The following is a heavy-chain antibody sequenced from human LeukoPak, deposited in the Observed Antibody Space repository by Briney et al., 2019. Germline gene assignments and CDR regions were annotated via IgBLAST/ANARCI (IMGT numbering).Heavy chain of an antibody. V-gene: IGHV4-61*02. D-gene: IGHD3-22*01. CDR3: ARDRSMIVTN. CDR1: GGSISSGSYY. J-gene: IGHJ4*02. CDR2: IYTSGST. Sequence: SETLSLTCTVSGGSISSGSYYWSWIRQPAGKGLEWIGRIYTSGSTNYNPSLKSRVTISVDTSKNQFSLKLGSVTAADTAVYYGARDRSMIVTNWGQGTLVTVSS.